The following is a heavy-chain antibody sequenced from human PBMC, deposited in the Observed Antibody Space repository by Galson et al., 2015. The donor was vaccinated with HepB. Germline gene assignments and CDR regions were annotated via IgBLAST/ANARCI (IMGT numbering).Heavy chain of an antibody. V-gene: IGHV1-18*04. J-gene: IGHJ4*02. Sequence: SVKVSCKASGYTFTTYGISWVRQAPGQGLEWMGWISAYNGNTNYAQKLKGRVTMTTETSTGTAYMELRSLTSDDTAVYYCARHLRSYTGTSVSFYWGQGTLGTVSS. CDR2: ISAYNGNT. CDR3: ARHLRSYTGTSVSFY. D-gene: IGHD1-26*01. CDR1: GYTFTTYG.